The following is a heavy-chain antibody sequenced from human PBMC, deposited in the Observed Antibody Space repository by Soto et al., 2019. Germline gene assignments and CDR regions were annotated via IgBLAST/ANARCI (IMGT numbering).Heavy chain of an antibody. V-gene: IGHV4-59*01. CDR3: ARQQLLPFYYALDV. CDR2: IYYRGST. D-gene: IGHD6-13*01. J-gene: IGHJ6*02. Sequence: SETLSLTCTVSGGSISGYYLSWIRQSPGKGLEYIGYIYYRGSTNYNPSLKSRVTMSVDTSRNQFSLKVNSVTAADTAVYYCARQQLLPFYYALDVWGQGTTVTVSS. CDR1: GGSISGYY.